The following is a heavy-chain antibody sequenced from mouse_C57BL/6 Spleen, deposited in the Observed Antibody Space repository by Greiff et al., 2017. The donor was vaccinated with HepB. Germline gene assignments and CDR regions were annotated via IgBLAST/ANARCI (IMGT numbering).Heavy chain of an antibody. J-gene: IGHJ4*01. Sequence: EVHLVESEGGLVQPGSSMKLSCTASGFTFSDYYMAWVRQVPEKGLEWVANINYDGSSTYYLDSLKSRFIISRDNAKNILYLQMSSLKSEDTATYYCARARSPLYAMDYWGQGTSVTVSS. V-gene: IGHV5-16*01. CDR2: INYDGSST. CDR1: GFTFSDYY. CDR3: ARARSPLYAMDY.